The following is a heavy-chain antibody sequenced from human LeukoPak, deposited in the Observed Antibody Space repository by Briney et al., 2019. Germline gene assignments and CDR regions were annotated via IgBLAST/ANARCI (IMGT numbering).Heavy chain of an antibody. J-gene: IGHJ4*02. CDR3: AKDVYYYDSSGCFDY. Sequence: PGGSLRLSCAASGFTFDDYAMHWVRQAPGKGLEWVSLISGDGGSTYYADSVKGRFTISRDNSKNSLYLQMNSLRTEDTALYYCAKDVYYYDSSGCFDYWGQGTLVTVCS. CDR2: ISGDGGST. D-gene: IGHD3-22*01. V-gene: IGHV3-43*02. CDR1: GFTFDDYA.